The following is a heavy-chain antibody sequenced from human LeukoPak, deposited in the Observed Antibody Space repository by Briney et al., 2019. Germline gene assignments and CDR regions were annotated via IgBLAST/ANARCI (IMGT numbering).Heavy chain of an antibody. V-gene: IGHV1-18*01. D-gene: IGHD3-3*01. Sequence: ASVKASCKASGYTFTSYGISWVRQAPGQGLEWMGWISGYNGNTNYAQKFQGRVTMTTDTSTSTAYMELRSLRSDDTAMYYCARRIMYYDFWSGSYFDYWGQGTLVTVSS. CDR2: ISGYNGNT. J-gene: IGHJ4*02. CDR1: GYTFTSYG. CDR3: ARRIMYYDFWSGSYFDY.